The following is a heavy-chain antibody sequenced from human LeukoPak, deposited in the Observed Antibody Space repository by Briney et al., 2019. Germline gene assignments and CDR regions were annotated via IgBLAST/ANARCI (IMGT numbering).Heavy chain of an antibody. D-gene: IGHD6-13*01. V-gene: IGHV3-7*01. J-gene: IGHJ4*02. CDR1: GFTFSSYW. CDR2: IKQDGSEK. Sequence: GGSLRPSCAASGFTFSSYWMSWVRQAPGKGLEWVANIKQDGSEKYYVDSVKGRFTISRDNAKNSLYLQMNSLRAEDTAVYYCASGGYSSSLPYWGQGTLVTVSS. CDR3: ASGGYSSSLPY.